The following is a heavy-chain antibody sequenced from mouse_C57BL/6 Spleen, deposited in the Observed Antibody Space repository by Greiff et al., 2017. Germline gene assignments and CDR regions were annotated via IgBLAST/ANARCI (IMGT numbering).Heavy chain of an antibody. CDR1: GYTFTDYN. Sequence: EVQLQQSGPELVKPGASVKMSCKASGYTFTDYNMHWVKQSHGKSLEWIGYINPNNGGTSYNQKFKGKATLTVNKSSSTAYMELRSLTSEDSAVYYCAKAYYSNYWYFGVWGTGTTVTVAS. J-gene: IGHJ1*03. V-gene: IGHV1-22*01. D-gene: IGHD2-5*01. CDR3: AKAYYSNYWYFGV. CDR2: INPNNGGT.